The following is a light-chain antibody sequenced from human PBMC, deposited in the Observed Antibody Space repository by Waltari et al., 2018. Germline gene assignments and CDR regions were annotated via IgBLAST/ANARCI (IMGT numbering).Light chain of an antibody. CDR1: QSIGNW. Sequence: DIQMTQSPSTLSASVGDRVIIPCRASQSIGNWLAWYQQKPGKAPKLLIYKASTLQSGVTSRFSGSGSGTEFTLTISSLQPDDFATYYCQQHGSYSIFGQGTKVEIK. CDR2: KAS. V-gene: IGKV1-5*03. CDR3: QQHGSYSI. J-gene: IGKJ2*01.